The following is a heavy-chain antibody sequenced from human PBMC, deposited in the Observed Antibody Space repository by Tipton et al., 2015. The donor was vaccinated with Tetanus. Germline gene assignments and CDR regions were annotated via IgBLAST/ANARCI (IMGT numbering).Heavy chain of an antibody. V-gene: IGHV4-61*01. CDR1: GGSVRSGSYS. D-gene: IGHD5/OR15-5a*01. CDR3: ARLREIVSRSGWAFDY. Sequence: GLVKPSETLSLTCTVSGGSVRSGSYSWNWIRQPPGKGLEWLAYVSYSGRTNSNYSLKSRITMSVDNSKNQFSLKLNSVTAADTAVYYCARLREIVSRSGWAFDYWGQGIVVTVAS. CDR2: VSYSGRT. J-gene: IGHJ4*02.